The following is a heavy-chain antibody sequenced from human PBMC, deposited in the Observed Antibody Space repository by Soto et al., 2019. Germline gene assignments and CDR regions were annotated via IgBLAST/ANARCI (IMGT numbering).Heavy chain of an antibody. Sequence: PSETLSLTCAVSGGSISSSNWWSWVRQPPGEGLEWIGEIYHSGSTNYNPSLKSRVTISVDKSKNQFSLKLSSVTAADTAVYYCARVLGYYGSGSYGRFDDSGQGTLVTVSS. J-gene: IGHJ4*02. CDR2: IYHSGST. D-gene: IGHD3-10*01. CDR3: ARVLGYYGSGSYGRFDD. V-gene: IGHV4-4*02. CDR1: GGSISSSNW.